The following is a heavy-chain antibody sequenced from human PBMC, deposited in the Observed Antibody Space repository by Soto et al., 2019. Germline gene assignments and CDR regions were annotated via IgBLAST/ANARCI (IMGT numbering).Heavy chain of an antibody. J-gene: IGHJ6*02. D-gene: IGHD6-19*01. CDR2: INHSGST. CDR3: ARGYSSGWYEDGMDV. Sequence: SETLSLTCAVYGGSFSGYYWSWIRQPPGKGLEWIGEINHSGSTNYNPSLKSRVTISVDTSKNQFSLKLSSVTAADTAVYYCARGYSSGWYEDGMDVWGQGTTVT. CDR1: GGSFSGYY. V-gene: IGHV4-34*01.